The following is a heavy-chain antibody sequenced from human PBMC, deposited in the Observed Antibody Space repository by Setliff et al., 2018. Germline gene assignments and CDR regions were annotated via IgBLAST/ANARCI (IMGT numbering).Heavy chain of an antibody. CDR2: IRNEAYGETA. J-gene: IGHJ4*02. CDR3: TRDRYSSSWYFDF. Sequence: LRLSCTVSGFIFGAHAMSWVRQAPGRGLEWVGFIRNEAYGETAEYAASVKGRFSISRDDSKSIAYLQMNSLKTEDTAVYYCTRDRYSSSWYFDFWGQGTLVTVSS. CDR1: GFIFGAHA. D-gene: IGHD6-13*01. V-gene: IGHV3-49*04.